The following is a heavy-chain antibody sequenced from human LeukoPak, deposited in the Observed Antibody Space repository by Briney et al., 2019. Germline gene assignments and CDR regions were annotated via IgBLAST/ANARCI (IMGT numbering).Heavy chain of an antibody. Sequence: GRSLRLSCAASGFTFNEFGVHWVRQAPGQGLEWVALIWYDGSNKYYADSVKGRFTISRDNSKNTVYLQMNSLRVEDTAIYYCARDRPTGSYYSIDYWGQGTLATVSS. J-gene: IGHJ4*02. CDR3: ARDRPTGSYYSIDY. D-gene: IGHD1-26*01. CDR1: GFTFNEFG. V-gene: IGHV3-33*01. CDR2: IWYDGSNK.